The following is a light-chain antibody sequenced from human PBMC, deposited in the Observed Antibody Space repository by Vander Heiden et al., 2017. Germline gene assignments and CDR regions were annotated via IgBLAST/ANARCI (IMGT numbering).Light chain of an antibody. J-gene: IGLJ3*02. V-gene: IGLV2-23*02. CDR1: SSDIGGFSF. CDR3: CSYSGSDTWV. Sequence: QSALTQPAAVSGSPGQSITISSTGSSSDIGGFSFVSWYQHHPDKAPRLLIYEVTKRPSGVSDRFSGSKSGNNASLTISGLQAEDEADYHCCSYSGSDTWVFGGGTKLTVL. CDR2: EVT.